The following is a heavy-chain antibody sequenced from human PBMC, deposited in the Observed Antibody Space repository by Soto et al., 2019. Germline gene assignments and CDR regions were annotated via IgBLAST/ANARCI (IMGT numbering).Heavy chain of an antibody. CDR1: GGSISSSSYY. V-gene: IGHV4-39*07. CDR2: IYYSGST. D-gene: IGHD6-6*01. CDR3: ARDQGGQLVLFRGYFDL. Sequence: SETLSLTCTVSGGSISSSSYYWGWIRQPPGKGLEWIGSIYYSGSTYYNPSLKSRVTISVDTSKNQFSLKLSSVTAADTAVYYWARDQGGQLVLFRGYFDLWGRGTLVTVSS. J-gene: IGHJ2*01.